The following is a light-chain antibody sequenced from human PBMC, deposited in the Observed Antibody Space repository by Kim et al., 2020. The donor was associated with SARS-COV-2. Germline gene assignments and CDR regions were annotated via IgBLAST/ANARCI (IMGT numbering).Light chain of an antibody. Sequence: GQRVTISCSGSHSSLGRNPVNWYHQLPGTAPKLLIYHINMRPSGVPDRFSGSKSGPSGSLAISGLQSEDEGDYYCASWDDSLKGYVFGTGTKVTVL. J-gene: IGLJ1*01. CDR1: HSSLGRNP. CDR2: HIN. V-gene: IGLV1-44*01. CDR3: ASWDDSLKGYV.